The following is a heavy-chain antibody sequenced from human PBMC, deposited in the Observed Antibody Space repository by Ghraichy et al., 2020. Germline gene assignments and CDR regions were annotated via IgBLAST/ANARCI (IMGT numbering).Heavy chain of an antibody. CDR1: GYSFTSYW. Sequence: KVSCKGSGYSFTSYWIGWVRQMPGKGLEWMGIIYPGDSDTRYSPSFQGQVTISADKSISTAYLQWSSLKASDTAMYYCARRGLGLEPFGGMDVWGQGTTVTVSS. CDR2: IYPGDSDT. J-gene: IGHJ6*02. D-gene: IGHD1-1*01. CDR3: ARRGLGLEPFGGMDV. V-gene: IGHV5-51*01.